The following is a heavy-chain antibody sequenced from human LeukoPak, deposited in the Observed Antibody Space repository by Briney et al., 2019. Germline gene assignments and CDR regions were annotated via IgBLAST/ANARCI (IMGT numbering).Heavy chain of an antibody. Sequence: GGSLRLSCAASGFTFSDYYMSWIRQPPGKGLEWVSYISSSSSTIYYADSVKSRVTISRDNAKNSLYPQMNSLRAEDTAVYYCARGPQSLWFREPQHWYFDRWGRGTLVTVSS. CDR2: ISSSSSTI. D-gene: IGHD3-10*01. CDR3: ARGPQSLWFREPQHWYFDR. CDR1: GFTFSDYY. J-gene: IGHJ2*01. V-gene: IGHV3-11*01.